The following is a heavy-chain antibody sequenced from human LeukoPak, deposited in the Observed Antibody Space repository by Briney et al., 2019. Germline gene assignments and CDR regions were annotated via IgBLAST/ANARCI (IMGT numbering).Heavy chain of an antibody. CDR1: GFTFSSYS. J-gene: IGHJ6*03. CDR3: ARSSYYYGSGDFMDV. V-gene: IGHV3-21*01. Sequence: GGSLRLSCAASGFTFSSYSMNWVRQAPGKGLEWVSSISSSSSYIYYADSVKGRFTISRDNAKNSLYLQMNSLRAEDTAVSYCARSSYYYGSGDFMDVWGKGTTVTVSS. D-gene: IGHD3-10*01. CDR2: ISSSSSYI.